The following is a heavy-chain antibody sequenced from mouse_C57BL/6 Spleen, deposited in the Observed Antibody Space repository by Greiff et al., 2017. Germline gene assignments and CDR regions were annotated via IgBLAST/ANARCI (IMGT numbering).Heavy chain of an antibody. CDR3: ARSSRTGAMDY. V-gene: IGHV1-69*01. J-gene: IGHJ4*01. CDR1: GYTFTSYW. CDR2: IDPSDSYT. Sequence: VQLQQPGAELVMPGASVKLSCKASGYTFTSYWMHWVKQRPGQGLEWIGEIDPSDSYTNYNQKFKGKSTLTVDKSSSTAYMQLSSLTSEDSAVYYCARSSRTGAMDYWGQGTSVTVSS.